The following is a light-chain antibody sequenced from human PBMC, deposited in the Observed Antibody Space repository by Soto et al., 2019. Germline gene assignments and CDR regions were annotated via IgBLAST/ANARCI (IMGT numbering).Light chain of an antibody. CDR3: LLFYGGAWV. V-gene: IGLV7-43*01. J-gene: IGLJ3*02. CDR1: TGAVTSTYY. Sequence: QTVVTQEPSLTVSPGGTVILTCAPSTGAVTSTYYPNWFQQKPGQAPRALIFGTSNKDSWTPARFSASHLGGKAALTLSGVQPEDEAEYYCLLFYGGAWVFGGGTQLTVL. CDR2: GTS.